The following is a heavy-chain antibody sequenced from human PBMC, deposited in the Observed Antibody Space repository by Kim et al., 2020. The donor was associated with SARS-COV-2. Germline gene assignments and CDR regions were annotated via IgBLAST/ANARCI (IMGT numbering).Heavy chain of an antibody. Sequence: GESLKISCKGSGYSFTSYWIGWVRQMPGKGLEWMGIIYPGDSDTRYSPSFQGQVTISADKSISTAYLQWSSLKASDTAMYYCGAADIVVVPAALGPDAFDIWGQGTMVTVSS. CDR3: GAADIVVVPAALGPDAFDI. V-gene: IGHV5-51*01. CDR2: IYPGDSDT. CDR1: GYSFTSYW. J-gene: IGHJ3*02. D-gene: IGHD2-2*01.